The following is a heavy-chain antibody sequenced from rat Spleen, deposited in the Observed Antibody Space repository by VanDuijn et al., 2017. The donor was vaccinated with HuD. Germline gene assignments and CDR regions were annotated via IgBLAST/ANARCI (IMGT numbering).Heavy chain of an antibody. CDR3: VRAVFDY. V-gene: IGHV5-25*01. CDR2: ISYDGSST. Sequence: EVQLVESGGGLVQPGRSMKLSCAASGFTFSNYDMAWVRQAPTKGLEWVASISYDGSSTYYRDSVKGRFTISRDNAKSTLYLQMDSLRSEDTATYYCVRAVFDYCGQGVMVTVSS. CDR1: GFTFSNYD. J-gene: IGHJ2*01.